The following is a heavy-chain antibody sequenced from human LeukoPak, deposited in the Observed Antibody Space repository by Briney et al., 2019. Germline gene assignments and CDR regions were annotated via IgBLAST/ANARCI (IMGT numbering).Heavy chain of an antibody. CDR3: AGGPGGYSYGYFDY. D-gene: IGHD5-18*01. J-gene: IGHJ4*02. Sequence: PSETLSLTCTVSGGSIGSYYWSWIRQPPGKGLEWMGYIYYSGSTNYNPSLKSRVTISVDTSKNQFSLKLSSVTAADTAVYYCAGGPGGYSYGYFDYWGQGTLITVSS. V-gene: IGHV4-59*01. CDR1: GGSIGSYY. CDR2: IYYSGST.